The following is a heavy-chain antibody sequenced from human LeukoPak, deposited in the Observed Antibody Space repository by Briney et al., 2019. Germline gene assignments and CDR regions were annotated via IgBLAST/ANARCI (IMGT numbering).Heavy chain of an antibody. J-gene: IGHJ4*02. D-gene: IGHD5-24*01. CDR2: ISSGGSTI. CDR1: GFTFSSYE. V-gene: IGHV3-48*03. CDR3: ARESGGYNQLDY. Sequence: GGSLRLSCAASGFTFSSYEMNWVRQATGKGLEWVSYISSGGSTIYYDYADSVKGRFTISRDNAQNSLYLQMNSLRAEDTAVYYCARESGGYNQLDYWGQGTLVTVFS.